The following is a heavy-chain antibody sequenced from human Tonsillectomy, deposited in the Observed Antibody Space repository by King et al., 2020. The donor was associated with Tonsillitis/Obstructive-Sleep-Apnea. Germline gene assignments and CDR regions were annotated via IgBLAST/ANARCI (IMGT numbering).Heavy chain of an antibody. V-gene: IGHV4-59*01. CDR2: IFYSGST. Sequence: QLQESGPGLVKPSETLSLTCTVSGDSISSYYWSLIRQPPGKELEWIGYIFYSGSTNYNPSLKSRVTISVDTSKNQFSLKLSSVTAADTAVYYCAREIITHEGRHLTFDYWGQGTLVTVSS. CDR1: GDSISSYY. CDR3: AREIITHEGRHLTFDY. D-gene: IGHD1-20*01. J-gene: IGHJ4*02.